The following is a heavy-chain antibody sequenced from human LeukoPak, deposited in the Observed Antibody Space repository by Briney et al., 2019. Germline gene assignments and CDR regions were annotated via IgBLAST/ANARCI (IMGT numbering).Heavy chain of an antibody. CDR3: ARGLELRTRAPFDY. D-gene: IGHD1-7*01. Sequence: KTSETLSLTCTVSGGSISSYYWSWIRQPAGKGLEWIGRIYTSGSTNYNPSLKSRVTMSVDTSKNQFSLKLSSVTAADTAVYYCARGLELRTRAPFDYWGQGTLVTVSS. CDR2: IYTSGST. V-gene: IGHV4-4*07. CDR1: GGSISSYY. J-gene: IGHJ4*02.